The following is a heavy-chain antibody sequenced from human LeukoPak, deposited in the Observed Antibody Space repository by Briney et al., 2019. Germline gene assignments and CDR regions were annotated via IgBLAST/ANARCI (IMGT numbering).Heavy chain of an antibody. D-gene: IGHD2-8*01. CDR3: TRHQWWLAPRNFYY. Sequence: PSETLSLTCTVSGGSISSSSYYWGWIRQPPGKGLEWIGSIYHSGSTYYNPSLKSRVTISVDTSKNQFSLKLSSVTAADMAVYYCTRHQWWLAPRNFYYWGEGTLVTVSS. J-gene: IGHJ4*02. CDR1: GGSISSSSYY. V-gene: IGHV4-39*01. CDR2: IYHSGST.